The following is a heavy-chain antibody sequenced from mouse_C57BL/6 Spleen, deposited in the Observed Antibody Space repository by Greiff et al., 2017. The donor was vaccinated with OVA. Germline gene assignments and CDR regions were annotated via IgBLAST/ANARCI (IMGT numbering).Heavy chain of an antibody. V-gene: IGHV5-4*03. Sequence: EVNLVESGGGLVKPGGSLKLSCAASGFTFSSYAMSWVRQTPEKRLEWVATISDGGSYTYYPDNVKGRFTISRDNAKNNLYLQMSHLKSEDTAMYYCARGTRGHYYAMDYWGQGTSVTVSS. CDR2: ISDGGSYT. CDR1: GFTFSSYA. J-gene: IGHJ4*01. D-gene: IGHD3-3*01. CDR3: ARGTRGHYYAMDY.